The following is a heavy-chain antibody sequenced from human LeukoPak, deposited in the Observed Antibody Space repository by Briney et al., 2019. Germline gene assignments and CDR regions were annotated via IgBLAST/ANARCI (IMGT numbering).Heavy chain of an antibody. CDR3: AKDSPLIVEATRWGRNVFDI. Sequence: GSLRLSCXAXGLTFNNYAMSWVRRAPGKGLAWVSTISGGGGGIYYADSVKGRFTISRDNSKETLYLLMNSLSAEDTAVYYCAKDSPLIVEATRWGRNVFDIWGQGTMVTVAS. D-gene: IGHD1-26*01. J-gene: IGHJ3*02. CDR2: ISGGGGGI. CDR1: GLTFNNYA. V-gene: IGHV3-23*01.